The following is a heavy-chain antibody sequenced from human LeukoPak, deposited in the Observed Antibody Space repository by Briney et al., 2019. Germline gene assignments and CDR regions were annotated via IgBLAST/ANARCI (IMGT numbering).Heavy chain of an antibody. J-gene: IGHJ6*02. CDR1: GGSISSSSYY. V-gene: IGHV4-39*07. Sequence: SETLSLTCTVSGGSISSSSYYWGWIRQPPGKGLEWIGSIYYSGSTYYNPSLKSRVTISVDTSKNQFSLRVSSVTAADTAVYYCAFKSHRSDFWSDYYGKDYYYALDVWGQGTTVTVSS. CDR3: AFKSHRSDFWSDYYGKDYYYALDV. CDR2: IYYSGST. D-gene: IGHD3-3*01.